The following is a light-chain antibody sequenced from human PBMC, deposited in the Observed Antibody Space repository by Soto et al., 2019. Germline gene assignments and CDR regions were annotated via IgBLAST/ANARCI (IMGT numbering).Light chain of an antibody. V-gene: IGLV1-51*02. CDR1: ASNIGNNY. CDR3: GTWDNRLRPVVV. Sequence: QSVLTQPPSVSEAPGQRVTISCSGSASNIGNNYVSWYQQLPGTAPKLLIYEDDKRPSGIRDRFSGFKSGSSATLDITGLQTGDEADYYCGTWDNRLRPVVVFGGGTKVTVL. J-gene: IGLJ2*01. CDR2: EDD.